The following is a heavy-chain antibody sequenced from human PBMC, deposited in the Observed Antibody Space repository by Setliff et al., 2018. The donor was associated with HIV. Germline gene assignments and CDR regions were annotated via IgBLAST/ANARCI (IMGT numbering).Heavy chain of an antibody. V-gene: IGHV4-59*11. Sequence: TLSLTCSFSGGSISGHYWSWIRQTPGKGLEWIATIYTTERISYNPSLRSRVTISVETSQNLFSLRLRSVTAADTGVYYCARPGSSSYYYAMDVWGPGTTVTVSS. CDR1: GGSISGHY. D-gene: IGHD3-10*01. CDR3: ARPGSSSYYYAMDV. J-gene: IGHJ6*02. CDR2: IYTTERI.